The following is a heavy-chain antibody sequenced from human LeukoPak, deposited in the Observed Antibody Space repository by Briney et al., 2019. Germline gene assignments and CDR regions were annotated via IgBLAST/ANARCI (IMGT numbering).Heavy chain of an antibody. CDR1: GFTFSSYS. CDR2: ISSSSSYI. D-gene: IGHD2-21*02. Sequence: GGSLRLSCAASGFTFSSYSMNWVRQAPGKGLEWVSSISSSSSYIYYADSVKGRFTISRDHAKHSLYLQMNSLRAEDTSVYLCARDLDGGDFDDAFDIWGQGTLVTVSS. CDR3: ARDLDGGDFDDAFDI. J-gene: IGHJ3*02. V-gene: IGHV3-21*01.